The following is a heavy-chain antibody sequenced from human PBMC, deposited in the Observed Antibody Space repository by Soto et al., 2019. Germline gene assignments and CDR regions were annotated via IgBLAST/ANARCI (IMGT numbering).Heavy chain of an antibody. Sequence: QVQLQESGPGLVKPSETLSLTCTVSGGSIRSYYWAWIRQPPGKGLEWIGYIYYSGTTSYNPSLKSRVTISIDTSKNPLSLKLTSVTAADTAVYYCARENSRWFDPWGQGTLVTVSS. J-gene: IGHJ5*02. CDR2: IYYSGTT. CDR3: ARENSRWFDP. CDR1: GGSIRSYY. V-gene: IGHV4-59*01.